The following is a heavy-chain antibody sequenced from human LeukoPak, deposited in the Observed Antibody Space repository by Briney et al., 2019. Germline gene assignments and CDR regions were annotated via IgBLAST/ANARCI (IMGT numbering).Heavy chain of an antibody. J-gene: IGHJ4*02. CDR2: ISYDGSNK. CDR3: ARDWDYKMATIPGY. Sequence: GGSLRLSCAASGFTFSSYATHWVRQAPGKGLEWAAVISYDGSNKYYADSVKGRFTISRDNSENTLYLQMNSLRAEDTAVYFCARDWDYKMATIPGYWGQGTLVTVSS. CDR1: GFTFSSYA. D-gene: IGHD5-24*01. V-gene: IGHV3-30-3*01.